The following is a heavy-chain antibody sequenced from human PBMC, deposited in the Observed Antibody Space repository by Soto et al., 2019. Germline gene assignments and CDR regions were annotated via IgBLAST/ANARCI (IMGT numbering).Heavy chain of an antibody. CDR1: GGSISDFY. Sequence: LTCTVSGGSISDFYWGWIRQPPGKGLEWIGYIYYSGSTNYNPSLKSRVTISVDTSKNQFSLNLRSMSPADTAVYYCARVGGLAARTFDYWGPGTLVTVSS. CDR2: IYYSGST. D-gene: IGHD6-6*01. V-gene: IGHV4-59*01. J-gene: IGHJ4*02. CDR3: ARVGGLAARTFDY.